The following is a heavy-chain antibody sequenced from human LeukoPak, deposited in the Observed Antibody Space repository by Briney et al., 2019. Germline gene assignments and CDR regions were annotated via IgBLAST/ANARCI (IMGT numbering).Heavy chain of an antibody. D-gene: IGHD6-13*01. CDR1: GDSVPSNSAT. Sequence: SQTLSLTCAISGDSVPSNSATWTWIRQSPSRGLEWLGRTYYRSKWYNEYAESVKSRITINPDTSKNQFSLQLNSVTPEDTAVYYCARGSSSSSWYFDYWGQGTLVTVSS. CDR3: ARGSSSSSWYFDY. J-gene: IGHJ4*02. CDR2: TYYRSKWYN. V-gene: IGHV6-1*01.